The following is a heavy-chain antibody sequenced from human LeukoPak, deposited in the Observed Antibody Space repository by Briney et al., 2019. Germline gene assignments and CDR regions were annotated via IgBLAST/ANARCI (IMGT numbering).Heavy chain of an antibody. CDR1: AGSISSDSYY. Sequence: SETLSLTCTVSAGSISSDSYYWGWIRQPPGKGLEWIGTIYYSGNTYYNPSLKSRLTISVDTSKNQFSLKLSSVTAADTAVYYCASQGSGWTRGVADYWGQGTLVTVSS. D-gene: IGHD6-19*01. CDR3: ASQGSGWTRGVADY. V-gene: IGHV4-39*01. J-gene: IGHJ4*02. CDR2: IYYSGNT.